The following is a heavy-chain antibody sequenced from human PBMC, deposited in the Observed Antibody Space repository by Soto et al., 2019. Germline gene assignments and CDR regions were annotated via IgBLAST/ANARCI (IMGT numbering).Heavy chain of an antibody. CDR3: ARDVVAYFNGRAS. CDR2: IWYSGRT. CDR1: GDSICSRVIY. J-gene: IGHJ6*03. V-gene: IGHV4-30-4*08. D-gene: IGHD2-8*01. Sequence: PALISTASGDSICSRVIYWSWIPQAPGKGLVSVGYIWYSGRTYYNPSIKRRVTISVNTTKNQFSLKLSLVTAAATAVYYFARDVVAYFNGRASWGKGTT.